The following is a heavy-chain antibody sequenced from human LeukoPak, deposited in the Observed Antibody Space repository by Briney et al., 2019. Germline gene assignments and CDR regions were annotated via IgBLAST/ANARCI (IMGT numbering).Heavy chain of an antibody. CDR3: ARTNLVPAARPGPFGY. J-gene: IGHJ4*02. V-gene: IGHV4-61*01. Sequence: PSETLSLTCSVSDDSVSSDRYYWSWLRQPPGKGLEWIGSNGGTKYNPSLKSRVTISVDTSKNQFSLKLSSVTAADTAVYYCARTNLVPAARPGPFGYWGQGTLVTVSS. CDR1: DDSVSSDRYY. D-gene: IGHD2-2*01. CDR2: NGGT.